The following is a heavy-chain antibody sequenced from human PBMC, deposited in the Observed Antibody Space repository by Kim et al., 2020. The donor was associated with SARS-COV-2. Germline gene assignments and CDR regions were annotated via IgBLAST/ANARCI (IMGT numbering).Heavy chain of an antibody. CDR1: GFTFSSYA. J-gene: IGHJ3*02. CDR2: ISYDGSNK. D-gene: IGHD1-26*01. Sequence: GGSLRLSCAASGFTFSSYAMHWVRQAPGKGLEWVAVISYDGSNKYYADSVKGRFTISRDNSKNTLYLQMNSLRAEDTAVYYCARSLLRTGAFDIWGQGTMVTVSS. CDR3: ARSLLRTGAFDI. V-gene: IGHV3-30-3*01.